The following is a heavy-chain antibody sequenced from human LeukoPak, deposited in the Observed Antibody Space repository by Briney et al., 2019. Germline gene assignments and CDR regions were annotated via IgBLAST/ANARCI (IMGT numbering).Heavy chain of an antibody. Sequence: ASVKISCKASGYTFTDYYMHWVQQAPGKGLEWMGLVDPEDGETIYAEKFQGRVTITADTSTDTAYMELSSLRSEDTAVYYCATLPQTMGYCSSTSCSRNPNRWFDPRGQGTLVTVSS. J-gene: IGHJ5*02. CDR1: GYTFTDYY. CDR2: VDPEDGET. V-gene: IGHV1-69-2*01. D-gene: IGHD2-2*01. CDR3: ATLPQTMGYCSSTSCSRNPNRWFDP.